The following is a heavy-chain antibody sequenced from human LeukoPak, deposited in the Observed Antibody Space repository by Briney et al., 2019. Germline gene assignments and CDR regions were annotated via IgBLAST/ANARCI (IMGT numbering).Heavy chain of an antibody. CDR3: ARESAYYYDSSGYYSLAFDI. D-gene: IGHD3-22*01. CDR1: GYTFTSYG. Sequence: ASVKVSCKASGYTFTSYGISWVRQAPGQGLEWMGWISAYNGNTNYAQKLQGRVTMTTDTSTSTAYMELRSLRSDDTAVYYCARESAYYYDSSGYYSLAFDIWGQGKMVTVSS. CDR2: ISAYNGNT. J-gene: IGHJ3*02. V-gene: IGHV1-18*01.